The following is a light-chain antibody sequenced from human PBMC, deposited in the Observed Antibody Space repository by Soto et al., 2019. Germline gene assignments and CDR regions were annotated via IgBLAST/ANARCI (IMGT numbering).Light chain of an antibody. V-gene: IGKV1-33*01. CDR3: QQYEIFPIT. Sequence: DIQMTQSPSSLSASVGDRVTITCQASHDIRKYLNWYQQKPGKAPKLLIYDASNMETGVPSRFTGSDSGTDFTFTISSLQPEDIATYYCQQYEIFPITFGQGTRLEI. J-gene: IGKJ5*01. CDR2: DAS. CDR1: HDIRKY.